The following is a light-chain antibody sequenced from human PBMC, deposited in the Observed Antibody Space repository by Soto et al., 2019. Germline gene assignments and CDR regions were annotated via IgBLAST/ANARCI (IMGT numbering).Light chain of an antibody. CDR1: SSDVGGYNF. Sequence: QSALTQPPSASGSPGQSVTISCTGTSSDVGGYNFVSWYQHLPGKAPKLMIYEVSKRPSGVPDRFSGSKSGNTASLTVSGLQAEDEADYYCSSYAGSNNLYVFGTGTKVTVL. CDR2: EVS. J-gene: IGLJ1*01. CDR3: SSYAGSNNLYV. V-gene: IGLV2-8*01.